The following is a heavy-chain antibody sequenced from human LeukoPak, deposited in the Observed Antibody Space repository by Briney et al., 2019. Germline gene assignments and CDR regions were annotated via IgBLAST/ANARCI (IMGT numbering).Heavy chain of an antibody. CDR3: ARDGTPNYRSGWVYMDV. V-gene: IGHV3-48*03. Sequence: GGSLRLSCVGSGFTFSSYEMNWVRQAPGKGLEWLSYIGSSDSTTHYADSVKGRFTISRDNAKNSLYLQMNSLRVEDTAVYYCARDGTPNYRSGWVYMDVWGEGTTVTISS. CDR2: IGSSDSTT. CDR1: GFTFSSYE. D-gene: IGHD6-25*01. J-gene: IGHJ6*03.